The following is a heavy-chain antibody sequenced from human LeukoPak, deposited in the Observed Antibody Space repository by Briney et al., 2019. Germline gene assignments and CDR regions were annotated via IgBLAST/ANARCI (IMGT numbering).Heavy chain of an antibody. CDR1: GYSISSGNY. V-gene: IGHV4-38-2*01. D-gene: IGHD6-19*01. J-gene: IGHJ4*02. CDR3: ARIFYSSDWYPFDY. CDR2: IYHSGST. Sequence: SETLSLTCSVSGYSISSGNYWGWIRLPPGKGLQWIGSIYHSGSTYYNPSLKSRVTMSVDKSKNQFSLKLTSVTAADTAVYYCARIFYSSDWYPFDYWGQGTLVTVSS.